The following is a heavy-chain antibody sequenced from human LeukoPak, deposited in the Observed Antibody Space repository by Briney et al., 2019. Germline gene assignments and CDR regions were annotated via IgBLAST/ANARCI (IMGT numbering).Heavy chain of an antibody. Sequence: GGSLRLSCAASGFTFSNAWMSWVRQAPGKGLEWVGRIKSKTDGGTTDYAAPVKGRFTISRDDSKNTLYLQMNSLKTEDTAVYYCTTDKGGWYQSFDYWGQGTLVTVSS. CDR1: GFTFSNAW. J-gene: IGHJ4*02. CDR2: IKSKTDGGTT. CDR3: TTDKGGWYQSFDY. D-gene: IGHD6-19*01. V-gene: IGHV3-15*01.